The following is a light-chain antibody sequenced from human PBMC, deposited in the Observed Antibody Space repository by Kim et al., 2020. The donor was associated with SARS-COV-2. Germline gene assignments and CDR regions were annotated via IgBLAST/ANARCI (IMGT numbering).Light chain of an antibody. CDR2: DDS. CDR1: HSGDKS. J-gene: IGLJ3*02. CDR3: QVWDSSRV. V-gene: IGLV3-21*03. Sequence: VSVTRRKTSRSTCRRKHSGDKSVHWYQQKPGQAPVLVFYDDSDRPSGIPGRFSGTNCGNTATLTISRVEAGDEADYYCQVWDSSRVFGGGTQLTVL.